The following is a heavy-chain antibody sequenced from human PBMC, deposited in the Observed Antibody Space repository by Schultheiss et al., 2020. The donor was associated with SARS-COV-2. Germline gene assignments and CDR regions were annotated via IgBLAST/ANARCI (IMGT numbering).Heavy chain of an antibody. CDR3: ARQGWSGHIPYQYYYMDV. V-gene: IGHV4-34*01. Sequence: SETLSLTCAVYGGSLNGHYWIWIRQPPGKGLEWMGDLNHDGSTAYNPSLKGRIAMSLDTTKKQFSLRLTSVTAADTAVYYCARQGWSGHIPYQYYYMDVWGKGTTVTVSS. CDR2: LNHDGST. D-gene: IGHD3-3*01. J-gene: IGHJ6*03. CDR1: GGSLNGHY.